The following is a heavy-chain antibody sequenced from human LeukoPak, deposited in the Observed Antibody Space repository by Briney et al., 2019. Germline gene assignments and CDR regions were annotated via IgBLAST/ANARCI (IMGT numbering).Heavy chain of an antibody. CDR3: VGQDGDGLYYFDY. J-gene: IGHJ4*02. CDR2: IHPADSDT. CDR1: GNIFAFYW. Sequence: GESLKISCKGSGNIFAFYWIGWVRQLPGKGLEWMGIIHPADSDTRYSPSFQGQVTISADKSISTAYLQWSSLKASDTAMYYCVGQDGDGLYYFDYWGQGTLVTVSS. D-gene: IGHD5-24*01. V-gene: IGHV5-51*01.